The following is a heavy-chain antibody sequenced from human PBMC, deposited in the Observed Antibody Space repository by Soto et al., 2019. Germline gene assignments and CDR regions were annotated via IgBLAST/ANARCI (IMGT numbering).Heavy chain of an antibody. Sequence: ASVKVSCKASGYSFTIYAMHWVRQAPGQRLEWMGWINAGNGNTKYSQKFQGRVTITRDTSASTAYMELSSLRSEDTAVYYCGGGGSGSYYFFDYWGKGTLVTFPS. CDR2: INAGNGNT. V-gene: IGHV1-3*01. J-gene: IGHJ4*02. CDR3: GGGGSGSYYFFDY. D-gene: IGHD1-26*01. CDR1: GYSFTIYA.